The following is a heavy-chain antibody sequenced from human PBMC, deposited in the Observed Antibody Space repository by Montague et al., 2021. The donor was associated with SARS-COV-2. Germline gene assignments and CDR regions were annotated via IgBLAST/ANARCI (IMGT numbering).Heavy chain of an antibody. J-gene: IGHJ4*02. D-gene: IGHD3-22*01. CDR2: INSDGSST. CDR3: ITMIVVAEDYFDY. V-gene: IGHV3-74*01. CDR1: GFTFSSYW. Sequence: SLRLSCAASGFTFSSYWMHWVRQAPGKGLVWVSRINSDGSSTSYXDSXQGRFTISRDNAKNTLYLQMNSLRAEDTAVYYCITMIVVAEDYFDYWGQGTLVTVSS.